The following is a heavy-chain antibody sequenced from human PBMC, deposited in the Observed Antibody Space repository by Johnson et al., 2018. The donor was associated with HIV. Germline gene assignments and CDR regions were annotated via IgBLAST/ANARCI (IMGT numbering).Heavy chain of an antibody. J-gene: IGHJ3*02. CDR2: IKQDGSEK. V-gene: IGHV3-7*01. CDR1: GFTFSSYW. CDR3: ARLPSGYNRDAFNI. D-gene: IGHD5-18*01. Sequence: VQLVESGGGLVQPGGSLRLSCAASGFTFSSYWMSWVRQAPGKGLEWVANIKQDGSEKYYVDSVKGRFTISRDNAKNSLYLQMNSLRAEDTAIYYCARLPSGYNRDAFNIWGQGTMVTVSS.